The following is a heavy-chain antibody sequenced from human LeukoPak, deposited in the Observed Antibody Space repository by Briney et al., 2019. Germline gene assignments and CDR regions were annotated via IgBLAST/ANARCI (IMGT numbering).Heavy chain of an antibody. V-gene: IGHV3-21*01. CDR1: GFTFSSYS. CDR2: ISSSSSYI. J-gene: IGHJ6*03. D-gene: IGHD6-13*01. Sequence: GGSLRLSCAASGFTFSSYSVNWVRQAPGKGLEWVSSISSSSSYIYYADSVKGRFTISRDNAKNSLYLQMNSLRAEDTAVYYCARDLYRSSWSPYYYYYYYMDVWGKGTTVTVSS. CDR3: ARDLYRSSWSPYYYYYYYMDV.